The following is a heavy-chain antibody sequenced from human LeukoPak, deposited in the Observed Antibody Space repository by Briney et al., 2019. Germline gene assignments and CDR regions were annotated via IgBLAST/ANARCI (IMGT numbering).Heavy chain of an antibody. Sequence: PGGSLRLSCAASGFTFSNAWMKSKTDGGTTEYAAPVKGRFTISRDDSKNTLYLQMNSLKTEDTAVYYCTTGGVVVVVAATLADYWGQGTLVTVSS. J-gene: IGHJ4*02. V-gene: IGHV3-15*01. CDR1: GFTFSNAW. CDR2: SKTDGGTT. CDR3: TTGGVVVVVAATLADY. D-gene: IGHD2-15*01.